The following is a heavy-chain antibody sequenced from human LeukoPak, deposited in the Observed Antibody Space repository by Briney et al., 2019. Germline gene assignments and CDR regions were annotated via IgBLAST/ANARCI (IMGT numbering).Heavy chain of an antibody. D-gene: IGHD5-24*01. V-gene: IGHV3-33*01. CDR2: IWYDGSNK. J-gene: IGHJ4*02. CDR3: ARGGGYNPFDY. Sequence: GSLRLSSAASGFTFSSYGMHWVHQAPGKGLEWVAVIWYDGSNKYYADSVKGRFTICRDNSKNTLYLQMNSLRAEDTAVYCCARGGGYNPFDYWGQGTLVTVSS. CDR1: GFTFSSYG.